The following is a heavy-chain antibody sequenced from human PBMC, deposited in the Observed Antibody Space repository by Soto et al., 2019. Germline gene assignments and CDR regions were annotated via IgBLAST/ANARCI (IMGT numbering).Heavy chain of an antibody. D-gene: IGHD3-10*01. Sequence: ASVKVSCKASGYTFTSYGISWVRQAPGQGLEWMGWISAYNGNTNYAQKLQGRVTMTTDTSTSTAYMELRSLRSDDTAVYYCARDYGSGSYYSNPTFDYWGQGTLVAVSS. V-gene: IGHV1-18*04. CDR1: GYTFTSYG. J-gene: IGHJ4*02. CDR3: ARDYGSGSYYSNPTFDY. CDR2: ISAYNGNT.